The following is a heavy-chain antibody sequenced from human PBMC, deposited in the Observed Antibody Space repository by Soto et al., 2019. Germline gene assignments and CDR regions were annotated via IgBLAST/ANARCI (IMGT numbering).Heavy chain of an antibody. J-gene: IGHJ4*02. V-gene: IGHV3-23*01. CDR2: LSGNSGTT. CDR3: AKASKFTIFSANDF. D-gene: IGHD3-3*01. Sequence: EVQLLESGGALVQPGGSLRLSCAASGFTFSSYAMTWVRQAPGKGLEWVSALSGNSGTTYSADSVKGRFTISRDNSRNTLYLQMSSLRAEDTALYYCAKASKFTIFSANDFWGQGTLVTVSS. CDR1: GFTFSSYA.